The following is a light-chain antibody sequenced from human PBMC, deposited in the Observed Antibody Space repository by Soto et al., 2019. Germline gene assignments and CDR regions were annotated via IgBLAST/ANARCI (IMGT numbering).Light chain of an antibody. V-gene: IGKV2-28*01. Sequence: DIVMTKSPLSLPVTPGEPASISCRSSQSLLHSNKNNYLDWYLQKPGQSPQLLIYLGSNRASGVPDRVSGSGSGTDFTLKISRVEAEDVGFYFCMQALQTPFTVGPGTKVEIK. CDR2: LGS. CDR3: MQALQTPFT. J-gene: IGKJ3*01. CDR1: QSLLHSNKNNY.